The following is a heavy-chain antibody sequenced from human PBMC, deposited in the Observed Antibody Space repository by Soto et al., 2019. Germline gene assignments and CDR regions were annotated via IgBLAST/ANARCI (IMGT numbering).Heavy chain of an antibody. CDR2: IFPKFGTT. J-gene: IGHJ6*02. V-gene: IGHV1-69*13. D-gene: IGHD3-16*02. CDR3: EAEMTFGKLSVV. CDR1: GDTDTNYV. Sequence: SVKVSCKASGDTDTNYVISWVRQAPGQGLEWMGGIFPKFGTTYSAQKLQDRLTITADEGTSTVYMQLSSLRLDDTAVYYCEAEMTFGKLSVVWGQGTTVTVSS.